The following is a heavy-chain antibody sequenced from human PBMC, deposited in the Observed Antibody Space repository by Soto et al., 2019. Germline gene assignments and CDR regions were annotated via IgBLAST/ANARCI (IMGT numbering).Heavy chain of an antibody. CDR1: GGTSTIYS. CDR2: IVPTLRIT. V-gene: IGHV1-69*08. J-gene: IGHJ5*02. CDR3: ATDKYGAGRVGVHS. D-gene: IGHD1-26*01. Sequence: QVQLVQSGAEVKKPGASLRVSCETSGGTSTIYSITWVRQAPGQGLQWMGRIVPTLRITNYAQEFQGRLTITADSSTSTAHIELTSLTSEDTAVYYCATDKYGAGRVGVHSWGPGTLVTVSS.